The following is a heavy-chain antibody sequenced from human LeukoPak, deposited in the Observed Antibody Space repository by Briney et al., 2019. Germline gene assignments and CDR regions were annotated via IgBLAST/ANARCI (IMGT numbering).Heavy chain of an antibody. CDR1: SGSISTSNYY. CDR2: IYNSGST. V-gene: IGHV4-61*05. Sequence: PSETLSLTCTVSSGSISTSNYYWGWIRQPPGKGLEWIGYIYNSGSTSYNPSLRSRVTISLDTSKNQFSLKLSSVTAADTAIYYCARGVVAAAGRTFDFWGQGTLVTVSS. D-gene: IGHD6-13*01. J-gene: IGHJ4*02. CDR3: ARGVVAAAGRTFDF.